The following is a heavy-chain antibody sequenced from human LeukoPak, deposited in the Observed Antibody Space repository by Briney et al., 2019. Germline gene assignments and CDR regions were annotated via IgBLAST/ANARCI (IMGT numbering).Heavy chain of an antibody. CDR2: ISSSGSTI. CDR1: GFTFSDYY. D-gene: IGHD6-6*01. J-gene: IGHJ4*02. V-gene: IGHV3-11*04. Sequence: GGSLRLSCAASGFTFSDYYMSWIRQAPGKGLEWVSYISSSGSTIYYADSVKGRFTISRDNAKNSLYLQINSLRAEDTAVYYCARDSQGVYSSSWFFGYWGQGTLVTVSS. CDR3: ARDSQGVYSSSWFFGY.